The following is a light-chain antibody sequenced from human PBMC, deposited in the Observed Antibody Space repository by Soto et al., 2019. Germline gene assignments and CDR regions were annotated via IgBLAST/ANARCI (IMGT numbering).Light chain of an antibody. J-gene: IGKJ1*01. Sequence: DIVMTQTPLSSRVTLGQPASISCRSSQSLVHSDGHTYLSWLHQRPGQPPRVLVNKISNRFSGVPDRFSGSGAGTDFTLNISRVEAEDVGVYYCMQATQYPRTFGQGTKVEIE. CDR1: QSLVHSDGHTY. V-gene: IGKV2-24*01. CDR2: KIS. CDR3: MQATQYPRT.